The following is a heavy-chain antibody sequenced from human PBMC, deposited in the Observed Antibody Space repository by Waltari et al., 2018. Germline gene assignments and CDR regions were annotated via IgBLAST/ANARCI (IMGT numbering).Heavy chain of an antibody. CDR2: IIPIFGTA. J-gene: IGHJ4*02. Sequence: QVQLVQSGAEVTTPGSSVKVSCTASGGTFSSSAISWVRQAPGQGVEWMGRIIPIFGTANYAQKFQGRGTSTADKSTSTAYMERRRLRSEETAVYYCARAPANGGATSPDDYWGQGTLVTVSS. CDR1: GGTFSSSA. D-gene: IGHD7-27*01. CDR3: ARAPANGGATSPDDY. V-gene: IGHV1-69*08.